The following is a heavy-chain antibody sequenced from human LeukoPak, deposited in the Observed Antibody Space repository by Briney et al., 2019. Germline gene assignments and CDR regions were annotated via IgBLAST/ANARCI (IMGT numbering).Heavy chain of an antibody. J-gene: IGHJ4*02. CDR2: RSIYNGNT. D-gene: IGHD6-6*01. CDR3: ARGGPFPSGSSSREYYLDY. Sequence: ASVKVSCKASGYDFINYGISWVRQAPGQGLEWMGWRSIYNGNTDYKLQGRVTMTTDTSTSTAYMEVRSLRSDDTAVYYCARGGPFPSGSSSREYYLDYWGQGTWSPSPQ. CDR1: GYDFINYG. V-gene: IGHV1-18*01.